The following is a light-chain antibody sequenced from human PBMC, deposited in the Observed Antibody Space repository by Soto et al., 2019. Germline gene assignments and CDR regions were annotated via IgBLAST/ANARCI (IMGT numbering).Light chain of an antibody. J-gene: IGLJ1*01. CDR2: GVS. CDR1: GSDVGGYDY. Sequence: QSVLTQPPSASGSLGQSVTISCTGTGSDVGGYDYVSWYQQHPGKPPQLMIYGVSKRPSGVPDRFSGSKSGNTASLTVSGLQAEDEADYYCCSLAGSYNFYVFGAGTKVTVL. V-gene: IGLV2-8*01. CDR3: CSLAGSYNFYV.